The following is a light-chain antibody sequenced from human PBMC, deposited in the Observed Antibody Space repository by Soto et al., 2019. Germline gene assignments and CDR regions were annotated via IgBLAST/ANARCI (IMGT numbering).Light chain of an antibody. J-gene: IGKJ1*01. CDR2: GAS. Sequence: EIVVTQSPGTLSLSQGERATLSCRASQSVSNNYLAWYQQKPGQAPRLLIFGASRRATGIPDRFSGSGSGTNFTLTISRLEPEDFAVYYCQQYGKLPRTFGQGTKVDIK. CDR3: QQYGKLPRT. CDR1: QSVSNNY. V-gene: IGKV3-20*01.